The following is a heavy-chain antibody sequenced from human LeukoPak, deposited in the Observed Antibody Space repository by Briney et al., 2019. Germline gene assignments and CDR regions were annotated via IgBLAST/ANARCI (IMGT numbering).Heavy chain of an antibody. CDR2: IYYSGSA. CDR3: ASAENYSNYYFDY. CDR1: GGSISSGGYY. V-gene: IGHV4-30-4*08. D-gene: IGHD4-11*01. Sequence: SQTLSLTCTVSGGSISSGGYYLSWIRQPPGKGLEWIGYIYYSGSASYSPSLKSRLTISVDTSKNQFSLKLSSVTVADTAVYYCASAENYSNYYFDYWGQGTLVTVSS. J-gene: IGHJ4*02.